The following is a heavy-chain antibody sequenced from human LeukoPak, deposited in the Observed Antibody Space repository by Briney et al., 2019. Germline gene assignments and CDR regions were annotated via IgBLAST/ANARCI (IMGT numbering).Heavy chain of an antibody. Sequence: PGGSLRLSCAASGFTFSSYWMSWVRQAPGKGLEWVANIKQDGSEKYYVDSVKGRFTISRDNAKNSLYLQMNSLRAEDTAVYYCARAYSSGWYSGCYFDYWGQGTLVTVSS. V-gene: IGHV3-7*03. D-gene: IGHD6-19*01. CDR2: IKQDGSEK. CDR3: ARAYSSGWYSGCYFDY. CDR1: GFTFSSYW. J-gene: IGHJ4*02.